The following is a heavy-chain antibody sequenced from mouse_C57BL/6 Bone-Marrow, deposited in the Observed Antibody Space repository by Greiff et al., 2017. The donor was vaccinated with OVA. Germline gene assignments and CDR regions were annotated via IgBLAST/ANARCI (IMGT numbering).Heavy chain of an antibody. D-gene: IGHD2-2*01. V-gene: IGHV1-62-2*01. J-gene: IGHJ4*01. Sequence: VKLVESGAELVKPGASVKLSCKASGYTFTEYTIHWVKQRSGQGLEWIGWFYPGSGSIKYNEKFKDKATLTADKSSSTVYMELSRLTSEDSAVYFCARHPTMVRGDYAMDYWGQGTSVTVSS. CDR2: FYPGSGSI. CDR1: GYTFTEYT. CDR3: ARHPTMVRGDYAMDY.